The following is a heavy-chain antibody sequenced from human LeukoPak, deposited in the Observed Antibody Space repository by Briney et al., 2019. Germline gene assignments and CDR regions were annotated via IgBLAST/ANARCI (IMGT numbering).Heavy chain of an antibody. D-gene: IGHD2-2*01. CDR1: GGSISSSSYY. J-gene: IGHJ6*03. Sequence: PSETLSLTCTVSGGSISSSSYYWGWIRQPPGKGLEWIGSIYYSGSTNYNPSLKSRVTISVDTSKNQFSLKLSSVTAADTAVYYCASIPAAISDYYYYMDVWGKGTTVTVSS. CDR2: IYYSGST. V-gene: IGHV4-39*07. CDR3: ASIPAAISDYYYYMDV.